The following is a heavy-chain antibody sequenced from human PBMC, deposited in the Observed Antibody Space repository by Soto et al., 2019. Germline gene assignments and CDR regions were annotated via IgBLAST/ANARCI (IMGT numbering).Heavy chain of an antibody. CDR1: GGSFSGYY. J-gene: IGHJ3*02. CDR2: INHSGST. CDR3: ARGWHCSGGSCYDAFDI. D-gene: IGHD2-15*01. V-gene: IGHV4-34*01. Sequence: QVQLQQWGAGLLKPSETLSLTCAVYGGSFSGYYWSWIRQPPGKGLEWIGEINHSGSTNYNPSLKRRVTISVDTSKNQFSLKLSSVTAADTAVYYCARGWHCSGGSCYDAFDIWGQGTMVTVSS.